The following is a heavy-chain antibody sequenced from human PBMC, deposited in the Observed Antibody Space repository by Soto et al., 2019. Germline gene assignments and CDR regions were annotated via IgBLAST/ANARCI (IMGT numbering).Heavy chain of an antibody. CDR1: GYSFTSYW. Sequence: PGESLKISCKGSGYSFTSYWISWVRQMPGKGLEWMGRIDPSDSYTNYSPSFQGHVTISADKSISTAYLQWSSLKASDTAMYYCARPLPRIAARRYNWFDPWGQGTLVTVSS. CDR2: IDPSDSYT. CDR3: ARPLPRIAARRYNWFDP. J-gene: IGHJ5*02. D-gene: IGHD6-6*01. V-gene: IGHV5-10-1*01.